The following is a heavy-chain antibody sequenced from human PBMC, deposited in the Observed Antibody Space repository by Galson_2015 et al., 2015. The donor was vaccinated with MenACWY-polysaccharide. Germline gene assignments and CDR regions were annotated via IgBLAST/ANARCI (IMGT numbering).Heavy chain of an antibody. V-gene: IGHV3-53*01. CDR1: GFTVSSNY. Sequence: SLRLSCAASGFTVSSNYMTWVRQVPGKGLEWVSVIHNTGNTYYADSVKGRFTISRDNSKNTLYLQMNSLRAEDTAVYYCARAGTMDVWGKGTTVTVSS. CDR3: ARAGTMDV. D-gene: IGHD3-10*01. J-gene: IGHJ6*03. CDR2: IHNTGNT.